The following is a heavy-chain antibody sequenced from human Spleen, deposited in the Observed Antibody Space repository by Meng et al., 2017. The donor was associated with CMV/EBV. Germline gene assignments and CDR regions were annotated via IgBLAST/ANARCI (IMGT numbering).Heavy chain of an antibody. CDR1: GFTFSSYA. J-gene: IGHJ4*02. Sequence: GESLKTSCAASGFTFSSYAMHWVRQAPGKGLEWVAVISYDGSNKYYADSVKGRLTISRDNSKNTLYLQMNSQRAEDTAVYYCSRDRGWLQWSNYFDYWGQGTLVTVSS. CDR3: SRDRGWLQWSNYFDY. CDR2: ISYDGSNK. V-gene: IGHV3-30*04. D-gene: IGHD5-24*01.